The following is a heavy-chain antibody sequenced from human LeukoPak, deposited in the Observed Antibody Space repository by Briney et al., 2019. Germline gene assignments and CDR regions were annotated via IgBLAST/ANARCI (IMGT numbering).Heavy chain of an antibody. J-gene: IGHJ4*02. CDR1: GVTLSNYA. CDR3: VRDFRSADY. Sequence: QAGGSLRLSCVASGVTLSNYAMSWVRQAPGKGPMWVSRICPDGTVTNYADSVKARFIISRDNARNTVYLQMNSLRVEDTAVYYCVRDFRSADYWGQGTLVTVSS. CDR2: ICPDGTVT. V-gene: IGHV3-74*01.